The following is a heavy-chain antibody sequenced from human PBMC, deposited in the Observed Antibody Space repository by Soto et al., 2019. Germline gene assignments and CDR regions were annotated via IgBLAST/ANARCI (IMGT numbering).Heavy chain of an antibody. V-gene: IGHV3-7*01. CDR2: IKQDGSEK. CDR3: ARTNENWNYGQIFDY. CDR1: GFTFSSYW. Sequence: PGGSLRLSCAASGFTFSSYWMSWVRQAPGKGLERVANIKQDGSEKYYVDSVKGRFTISRDNAKNSLYLQMNSLRAEDTAVYYCARTNENWNYGQIFDYWGQGTLVTVSS. J-gene: IGHJ4*02. D-gene: IGHD1-7*01.